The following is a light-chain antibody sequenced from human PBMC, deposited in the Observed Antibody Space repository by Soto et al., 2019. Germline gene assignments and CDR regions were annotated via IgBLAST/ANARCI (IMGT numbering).Light chain of an antibody. J-gene: IGKJ1*01. CDR2: GAS. CDR1: QSVSSN. Sequence: EIVMTQSPATLSVSPGARATLSCRASQSVSSNLAWYQQKPGQAPRLLIYGASTRATGIPARFSGSGSGTEFTLTISSLQSEDFAVYYCQQYDKWPPTLGQGTKV. V-gene: IGKV3-15*01. CDR3: QQYDKWPPT.